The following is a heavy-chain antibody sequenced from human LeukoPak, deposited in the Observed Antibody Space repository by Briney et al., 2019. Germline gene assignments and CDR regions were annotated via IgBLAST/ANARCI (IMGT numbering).Heavy chain of an antibody. J-gene: IGHJ4*02. CDR2: IYHSGST. CDR3: ARVSPTRHSEPIDY. V-gene: IGHV4-38-2*02. D-gene: IGHD1-14*01. CDR1: GYSISSGYY. Sequence: SETLSLTCTVSGYSISSGYYWGWIRQPPGKGLEWIGSIYHSGSTYYNPSLKSRVTISVDTSKNQFSLKLSSVTAADTAVYYCARVSPTRHSEPIDYWGQGTLVTVSS.